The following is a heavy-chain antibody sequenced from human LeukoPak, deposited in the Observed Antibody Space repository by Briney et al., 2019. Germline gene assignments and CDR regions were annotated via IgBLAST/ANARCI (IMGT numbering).Heavy chain of an antibody. CDR2: INPNSGGT. D-gene: IGHD1-26*01. CDR3: ARVEAGAGAEDY. Sequence: ASVKASCKASGYSLNDKYLHWVRQAPGQGLEWMGSINPNSGGTNYAQKFQGRVTMTTDTSMSTAYMELSRLTSDDTAVYYCARVEAGAGAEDYWGQRTLVTVSS. V-gene: IGHV1-2*02. CDR1: GYSLNDKY. J-gene: IGHJ4*02.